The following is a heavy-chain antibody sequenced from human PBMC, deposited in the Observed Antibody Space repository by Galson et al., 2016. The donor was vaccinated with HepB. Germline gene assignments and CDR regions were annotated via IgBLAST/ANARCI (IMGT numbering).Heavy chain of an antibody. J-gene: IGHJ3*02. CDR3: AKTRGPGYYDSSGYYYPPAAVDI. V-gene: IGHV4-39*01. Sequence: ETLSLTCTVSGGSISRSSYYWGWIRQPAGKGLEWIGSIYYSGSTYYNPSLGGRVTISVDTSKNQFSLKLSSVTAADTAMYYCAKTRGPGYYDSSGYYYPPAAVDIWGPVIKVTV. CDR1: GGSISRSSYY. CDR2: IYYSGST. D-gene: IGHD3-22*01.